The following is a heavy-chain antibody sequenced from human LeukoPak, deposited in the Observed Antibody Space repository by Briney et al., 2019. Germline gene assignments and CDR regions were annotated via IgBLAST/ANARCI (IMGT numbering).Heavy chain of an antibody. CDR1: GGSISSYY. CDR2: IFYSGST. V-gene: IGHV4-59*08. CDR3: ARHYTSAWYWLY. Sequence: SETLSLTCTVPGGSISSYYWSWIRQPPGKGLEWIGYIFYSGSTHYNPSLKSRVTISVDTSKNQFSLKLSSVTAADTAVYYCARHYTSAWYWLYWGQGTLVTVSS. J-gene: IGHJ4*02. D-gene: IGHD6-19*01.